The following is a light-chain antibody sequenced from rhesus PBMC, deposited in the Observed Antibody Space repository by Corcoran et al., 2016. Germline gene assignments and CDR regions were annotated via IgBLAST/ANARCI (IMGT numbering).Light chain of an antibody. CDR3: QHGYSTPLA. CDR2: KAS. CDR1: ENVNNY. V-gene: IGKV1-74*01. Sequence: DIQMTQSPSSLSASVGDRVTITCRASENVNNYLNWYQQKTGKAPKLLIYKASILQSGVPSRFSGSGSGTDYTFTISSLQPEDVATYYCQHGYSTPLAFGGRTKVELK. J-gene: IGKJ4*01.